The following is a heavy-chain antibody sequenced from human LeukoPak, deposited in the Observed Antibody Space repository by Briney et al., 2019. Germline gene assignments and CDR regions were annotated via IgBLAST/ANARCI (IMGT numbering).Heavy chain of an antibody. Sequence: GGSLRLSCVASGFTFSSYSMNWVRQAPGKGLEWVSYISSSSNTIYYADSVKGRFTISRDNAKNSLYLQMNSLRAEDTAVYYCARLRYYGMDVWGQGTTVTVSS. CDR2: ISSSSNTI. J-gene: IGHJ6*02. CDR3: ARLRYYGMDV. V-gene: IGHV3-48*04. CDR1: GFTFSSYS.